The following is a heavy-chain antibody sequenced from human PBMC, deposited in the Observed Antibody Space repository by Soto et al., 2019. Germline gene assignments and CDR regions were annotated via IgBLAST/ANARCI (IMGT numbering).Heavy chain of an antibody. CDR3: ARLTRGGYV. Sequence: QLQLQESGPGLVKPSETLSLTCTVSGGSISSSSHYWGWIRQPPGKGLEWLGSIYYSGNTYYNPSLKSRVTISVDTSKNQFSLKLSSVTAADTAVYYCARLTRGGYVWGKGTTVTVSS. D-gene: IGHD3-16*01. CDR1: GGSISSSSHY. J-gene: IGHJ6*04. V-gene: IGHV4-39*01. CDR2: IYYSGNT.